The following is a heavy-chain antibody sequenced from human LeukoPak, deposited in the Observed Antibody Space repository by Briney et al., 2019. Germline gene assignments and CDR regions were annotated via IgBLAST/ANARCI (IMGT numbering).Heavy chain of an antibody. D-gene: IGHD2-8*01. Sequence: GGSLRLSCAASGFTFSSYAMSWVRQAPGKGLEWVSAISGSGGSTYYADSVKGRFTISRDNSKNTLYLQMNSLRAEDTAVYYCATSSEEVYAIPNDDYWGQGTLVTVSS. J-gene: IGHJ4*02. CDR2: ISGSGGST. V-gene: IGHV3-23*01. CDR3: ATSSEEVYAIPNDDY. CDR1: GFTFSSYA.